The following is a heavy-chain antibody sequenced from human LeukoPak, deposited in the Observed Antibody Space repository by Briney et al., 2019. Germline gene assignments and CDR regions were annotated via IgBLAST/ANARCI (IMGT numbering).Heavy chain of an antibody. D-gene: IGHD1-26*01. V-gene: IGHV3-30*02. CDR1: GFTFSSYA. Sequence: GRSLRLSCAASGFTFSSYAMHWVRQAPGKGLEWVAFIRYDGSNKYYADSVKGRFTISRDNSKNTLYLQMNSLRAEDTAVYYCAKVRKATSIYYYYYMDVWGKGTTVTVSS. J-gene: IGHJ6*03. CDR3: AKVRKATSIYYYYYMDV. CDR2: IRYDGSNK.